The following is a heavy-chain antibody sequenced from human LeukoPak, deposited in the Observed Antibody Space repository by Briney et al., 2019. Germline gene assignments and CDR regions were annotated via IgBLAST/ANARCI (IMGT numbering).Heavy chain of an antibody. J-gene: IGHJ4*02. V-gene: IGHV3-48*03. CDR1: GFIFSSYE. D-gene: IGHD6-19*01. CDR2: ISSSVNTI. CDR3: AREAYSSGWSIWDC. Sequence: PGGSLRLSCAASGFIFSSYEMNWVRQAPGKGLEWVSYISSSVNTIFYADSVKGRFTISRDNAKNSLYLQMNSLRVEDTAVYYCAREAYSSGWSIWDCWGQGTLVTVSS.